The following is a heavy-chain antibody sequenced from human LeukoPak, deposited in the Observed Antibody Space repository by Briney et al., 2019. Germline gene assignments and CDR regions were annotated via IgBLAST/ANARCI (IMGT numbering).Heavy chain of an antibody. Sequence: GGSLRLSCAASGFTFSSYWMHWVRQAPGKGLVWVSRINSDGSSTSYADSVKGRFTISRDNAKNTLYLQMNSLRAGDTAVYYCARVIGYCSGGSCFNWFDPWGQGTLVTVSS. J-gene: IGHJ5*02. CDR3: ARVIGYCSGGSCFNWFDP. CDR1: GFTFSSYW. CDR2: INSDGSST. D-gene: IGHD2-15*01. V-gene: IGHV3-74*01.